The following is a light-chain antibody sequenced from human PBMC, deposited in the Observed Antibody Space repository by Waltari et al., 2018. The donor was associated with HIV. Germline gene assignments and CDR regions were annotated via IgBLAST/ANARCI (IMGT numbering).Light chain of an antibody. CDR1: SSDVGRYNY. CDR3: CSYAGSSTYV. CDR2: EVR. J-gene: IGLJ1*01. V-gene: IGLV2-23*02. Sequence: QSALTQPASVSGSPGQSITISCTGTSSDVGRYNYVSWYQQHPGKAPKLIIYEVRNRPAGVSNRFSASKSGNMATLTISGLQPDDEADYHCCSYAGSSTYVFGTGTKVTVL.